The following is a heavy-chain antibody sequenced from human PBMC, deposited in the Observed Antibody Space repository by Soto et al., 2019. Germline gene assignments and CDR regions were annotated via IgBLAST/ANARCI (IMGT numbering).Heavy chain of an antibody. J-gene: IGHJ5*02. D-gene: IGHD3-16*02. V-gene: IGHV4-34*01. CDR3: ARGTEIYDYIWGSYRSSWFDP. Sequence: LSLTCAVYGGSFSGYYWSCIRQPPGKGLEWIGEINHSGSTNYNPSLKSRVTISVDTSKNQFSLKLSSVTAADTAVYYCARGTEIYDYIWGSYRSSWFDPWGQGTLVTVAS. CDR2: INHSGST. CDR1: GGSFSGYY.